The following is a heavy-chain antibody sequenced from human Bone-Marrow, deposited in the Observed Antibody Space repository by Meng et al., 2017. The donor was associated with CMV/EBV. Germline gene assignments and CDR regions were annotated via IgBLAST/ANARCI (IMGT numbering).Heavy chain of an antibody. CDR2: INPNNGDT. V-gene: IGHV1-2*02. D-gene: IGHD2-2*01. CDR1: GYTFTGHF. CDR3: ARVRPRVILVVPASDD. Sequence: ASVKVSCKASGYTFTGHFMNWMRQAPGQRPEWMGWINPNNGDTYYAPKFQGRVTMTRDTSIRTAYMELRRLRSEDTAVDYCARVRPRVILVVPASDDWGLGTLVTAAS. J-gene: IGHJ4*02.